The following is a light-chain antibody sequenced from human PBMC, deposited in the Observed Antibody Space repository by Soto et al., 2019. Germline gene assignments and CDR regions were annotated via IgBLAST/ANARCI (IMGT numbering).Light chain of an antibody. CDR2: EVS. Sequence: QPASVSGSPGQSITISCTGTSSDVGAYNFVSWYQQHPGKAPKLIFYEVSNRPPGLSDRFSGSKSGTTASLTISGLQAEDEADYFCSSYTTNKTLLFGGGTKVTVL. CDR1: SSDVGAYNF. J-gene: IGLJ2*01. V-gene: IGLV2-14*01. CDR3: SSYTTNKTLL.